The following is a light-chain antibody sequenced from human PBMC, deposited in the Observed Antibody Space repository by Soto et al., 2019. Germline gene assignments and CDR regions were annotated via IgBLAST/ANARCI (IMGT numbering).Light chain of an antibody. V-gene: IGKV1-39*01. Sequence: IQMTQSPSSLSASVGDRVTITCRASQSISDYLNWYQQKVGKAPKLLIYAASTLQSGIPSRFSGSGSGTDFTLTINSLQPEDFATYYCQQTYTTPQTFGQGTKLEIK. CDR2: AAS. J-gene: IGKJ2*01. CDR1: QSISDY. CDR3: QQTYTTPQT.